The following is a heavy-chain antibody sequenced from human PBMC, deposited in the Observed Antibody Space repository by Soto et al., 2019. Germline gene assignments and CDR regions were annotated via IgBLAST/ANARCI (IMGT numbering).Heavy chain of an antibody. CDR2: ISYDGSNK. V-gene: IGHV3-30*18. J-gene: IGHJ3*02. CDR3: VKEEYYDILTGSRGDAFDI. CDR1: GFTFSSYG. D-gene: IGHD3-9*01. Sequence: GGSLRLSCASSGFTFSSYGMHLVRQAPGKGLEWVAVISYDGSNKYYADSVKGRFAVSRDNSKNTLYLQMNSLRAEDTAVYYCVKEEYYDILTGSRGDAFDIWGQGTMVTVSS.